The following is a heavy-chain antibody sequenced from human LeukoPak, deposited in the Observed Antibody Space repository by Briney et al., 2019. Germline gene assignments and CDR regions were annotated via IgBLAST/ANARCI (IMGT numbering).Heavy chain of an antibody. J-gene: IGHJ3*02. V-gene: IGHV1-18*01. CDR2: ISTYNGNT. D-gene: IGHD4-17*01. CDR3: ARDLRVLEYGDHDAFDI. CDR1: GYTFTSYG. Sequence: ASVKVSCKASGYTFTSYGIRWVRQAPGQGLEWMGWISTYNGNTNYAQKLQGRVTMTTDKSTSTVYMELRSLRSDDTAVYYCARDLRVLEYGDHDAFDIWGQGTMVTVSS.